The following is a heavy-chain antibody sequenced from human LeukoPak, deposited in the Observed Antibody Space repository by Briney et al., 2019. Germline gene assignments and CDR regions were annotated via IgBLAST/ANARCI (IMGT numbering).Heavy chain of an antibody. Sequence: GGSVRLSCEASGFTFNTYSMNWPRQAPGEGLVWVCYIDSSGWYMFYAVPVRGRYIISRDNAKDSLYLQMNSLRVEDTAVYYCLRGDRRDYWGQGTLVTVSS. J-gene: IGHJ4*02. CDR2: IDSSGWYM. CDR3: LRGDRRDY. V-gene: IGHV3-21*06. CDR1: GFTFNTYS.